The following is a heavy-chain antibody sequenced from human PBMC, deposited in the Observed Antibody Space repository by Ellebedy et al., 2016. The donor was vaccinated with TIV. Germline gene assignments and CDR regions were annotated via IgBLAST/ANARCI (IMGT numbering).Heavy chain of an antibody. CDR2: IIPIFGTA. CDR3: AGDSRGITAPGTSLHY. J-gene: IGHJ4*02. Sequence: ASVKVSCKASGGTFSSYAISWVRQAPGQGLEWMGGIIPIFGTANYAQKFQGRVTITADKSTSTAYMELSSLRSEDTAVYYCAGDSRGITAPGTSLHYWGQGTLVTVSS. CDR1: GGTFSSYA. D-gene: IGHD6-13*01. V-gene: IGHV1-69*06.